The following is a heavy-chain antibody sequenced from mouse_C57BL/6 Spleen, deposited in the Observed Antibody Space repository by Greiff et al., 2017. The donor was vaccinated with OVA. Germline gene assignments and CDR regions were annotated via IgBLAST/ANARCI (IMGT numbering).Heavy chain of an antibody. J-gene: IGHJ2*01. V-gene: IGHV5-9*01. CDR2: ISGGGGNT. Sequence: EVKLVESGGGLVKPGGSLKLSCAASGFTFSSYTMSWVRQTPEKRLEWVATISGGGGNTYYPDSVKGRFTISRDNAKNTLYLQMSSLRSEDTALYYCARQSYYDYDVHYFDYGGQGTTLTVSS. CDR3: ARQSYYDYDVHYFDY. CDR1: GFTFSSYT. D-gene: IGHD2-4*01.